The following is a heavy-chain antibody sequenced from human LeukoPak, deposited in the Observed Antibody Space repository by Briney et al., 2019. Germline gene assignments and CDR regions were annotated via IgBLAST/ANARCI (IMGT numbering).Heavy chain of an antibody. Sequence: DPGRSLRLSCAASGFTFSSYGMHWVRQAPGKGLEWVAVIWYDGSNKYYADSVKGRFTISRDNSKNTLYLQMNSLRAEDTAVYYCARDRLRYYGSGSPVHWGQGTLVTVSS. CDR3: ARDRLRYYGSGSPVH. J-gene: IGHJ4*02. D-gene: IGHD3-10*01. CDR1: GFTFSSYG. CDR2: IWYDGSNK. V-gene: IGHV3-33*08.